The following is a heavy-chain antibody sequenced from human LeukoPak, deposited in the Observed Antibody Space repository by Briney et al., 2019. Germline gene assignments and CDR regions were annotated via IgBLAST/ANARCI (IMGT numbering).Heavy chain of an antibody. CDR3: ASAGLGTVTTSNFDY. J-gene: IGHJ4*02. V-gene: IGHV3-30-3*01. Sequence: PGGSLRLSCAASGFTFSSYAMHWVRQAPAKGLEWVAVISYDGSNNYYADSVKGRFTISRDNSKNTLYLQMDSLRAEDTAVYYCASAGLGTVTTSNFDYWGQGTLVAVPS. CDR2: ISYDGSNN. D-gene: IGHD4-17*01. CDR1: GFTFSSYA.